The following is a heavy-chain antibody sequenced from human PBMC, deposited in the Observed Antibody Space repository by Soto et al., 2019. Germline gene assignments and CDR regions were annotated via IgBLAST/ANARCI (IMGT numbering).Heavy chain of an antibody. J-gene: IGHJ4*02. CDR3: ASYYYHSSGYYHYFDY. V-gene: IGHV3-23*01. D-gene: IGHD3-22*01. CDR1: GLTFSIYG. Sequence: PGGSLRLSCAASGLTFSIYGISWVRQAPGKGPEWVSGISASGGSTYYADSVKGRFTISRDNSKNTVYLQMNSLRAEDTASYYCASYYYHSSGYYHYFDYWGQGTLLTVS. CDR2: ISASGGST.